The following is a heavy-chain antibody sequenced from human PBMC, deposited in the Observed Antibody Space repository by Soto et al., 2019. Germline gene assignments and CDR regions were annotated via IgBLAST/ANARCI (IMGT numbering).Heavy chain of an antibody. CDR3: ARAVGSYFNYYYGMDV. J-gene: IGHJ6*02. D-gene: IGHD1-26*01. V-gene: IGHV4-38-2*01. CDR1: DFSISSGHY. CDR2: IYHSGTT. Sequence: SETLSLTCAVSDFSISSGHYWGWIRQPPGKGLEWIGSIYHSGTTYNNPSLKSRVTMSVDTSKNQFSLKLSSVTAADTAVYYCARAVGSYFNYYYGMDVWGQGTTVTVSS.